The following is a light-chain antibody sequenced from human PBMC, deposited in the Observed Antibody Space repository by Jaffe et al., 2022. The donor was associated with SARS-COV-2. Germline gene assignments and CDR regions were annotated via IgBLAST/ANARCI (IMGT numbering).Light chain of an antibody. CDR2: EVT. J-gene: IGLJ3*02. CDR3: SSHTSSTLWV. V-gene: IGLV2-14*01. CDR1: SSDVGGYNY. Sequence: QSALTQPASVSGSPGQSITISCTGTSSDVGGYNYVSWYQRHPGKAPKLIIYEVTNRPSGVSWRFSGSKSGNTASLTISGLRAEDEADYYCSSHTSSTLWVFGGGTKLTVL.